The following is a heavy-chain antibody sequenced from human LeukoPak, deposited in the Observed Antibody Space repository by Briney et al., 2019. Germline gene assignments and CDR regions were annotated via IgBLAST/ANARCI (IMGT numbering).Heavy chain of an antibody. CDR3: ARGRGDGYKPPPDY. CDR1: GYSFTSYG. V-gene: IGHV1-18*01. CDR2: MNAYKGNT. Sequence: AASVKVSCKASGYSFTSYGINWVRQAPGQGLEWMGWMNAYKGNTDYAQKFQGRVTITADESTSTAYMELSSLRSEDTAVYYCARGRGDGYKPPPDYWGQGTLVTVSS. J-gene: IGHJ4*02. D-gene: IGHD5-24*01.